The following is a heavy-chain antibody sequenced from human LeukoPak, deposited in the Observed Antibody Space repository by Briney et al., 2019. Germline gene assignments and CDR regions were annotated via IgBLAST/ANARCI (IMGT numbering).Heavy chain of an antibody. CDR1: GYTFTSYD. CDR2: MNPNSGNT. Sequence: ASVTVSCKASGYTFTSYDINWVRQATGQGLEWMGWMNPNSGNTGYAQKFQGRVTMTRNTSISTAYMELSSLRSEDTAVYYCARVPSNCGGDCYTDYWGQGTLVTVSS. V-gene: IGHV1-8*01. D-gene: IGHD2-21*02. J-gene: IGHJ4*02. CDR3: ARVPSNCGGDCYTDY.